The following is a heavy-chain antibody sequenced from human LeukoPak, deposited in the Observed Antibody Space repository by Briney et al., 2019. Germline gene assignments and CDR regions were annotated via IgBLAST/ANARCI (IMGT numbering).Heavy chain of an antibody. CDR1: GGSFSGYY. Sequence: PSETLSLTCAVYGGSFSGYYWSWIRQPPGKGLEWIGEINHSGSTNYNPSLKSRVTISVDTSENQFSLKLSSGTAADTAGYYWAKSADWWSCTSCPSWFDPWGQGTLVTVSS. CDR2: INHSGST. V-gene: IGHV4-34*01. J-gene: IGHJ5*01. CDR3: AKSADWWSCTSCPSWFDP. D-gene: IGHD2-2*01.